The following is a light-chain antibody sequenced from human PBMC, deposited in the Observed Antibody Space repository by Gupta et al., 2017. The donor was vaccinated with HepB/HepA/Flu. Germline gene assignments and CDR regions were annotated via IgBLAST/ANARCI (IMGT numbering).Light chain of an antibody. V-gene: IGLV1-44*01. CDR1: SSNIGSNS. CDR2: SNN. Sequence: QSVLTPPPSASGTPGQRVTISCSESSSNIGSNSVNWYQQLPGMAPKLLIYSNNQRPSGVPDRFSGSKSGTSASLAITGLQSEDEADYYCAAWDDRLNGWVFGGGTKLTVL. J-gene: IGLJ3*02. CDR3: AAWDDRLNGWV.